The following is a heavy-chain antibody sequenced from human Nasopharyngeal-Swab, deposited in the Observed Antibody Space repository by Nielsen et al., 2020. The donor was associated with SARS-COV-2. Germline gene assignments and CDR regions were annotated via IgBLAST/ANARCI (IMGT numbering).Heavy chain of an antibody. CDR2: ISGSGSGT. J-gene: IGHJ4*02. Sequence: GESLKISCAASGFTFDTFGMTWVRQAPGKGLEWVSRISGSGSGTYYADSVKGRFTISRDNSKNTLYLQMNSLRADDTAVYYCAKGGVSVYGDSYYFDFWGQGTLVTVPS. D-gene: IGHD4-17*01. V-gene: IGHV3-23*01. CDR3: AKGGVSVYGDSYYFDF. CDR1: GFTFDTFG.